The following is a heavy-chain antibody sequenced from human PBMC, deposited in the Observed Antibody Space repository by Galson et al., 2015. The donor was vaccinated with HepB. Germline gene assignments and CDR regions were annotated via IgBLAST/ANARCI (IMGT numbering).Heavy chain of an antibody. CDR2: IGSKANSYAT. Sequence: SLRLSCAASGFTFSGSAMHWVRQASGRGLEWVGRIGSKANSYATAYAASVKGRFTISRDDSENTAYMQMNSLKTEDTAVYYCTRLGDLSGYSSLWGQGTLVTVSS. CDR1: GFTFSGSA. CDR3: TRLGDLSGYSSL. V-gene: IGHV3-73*01. D-gene: IGHD6-13*01. J-gene: IGHJ4*02.